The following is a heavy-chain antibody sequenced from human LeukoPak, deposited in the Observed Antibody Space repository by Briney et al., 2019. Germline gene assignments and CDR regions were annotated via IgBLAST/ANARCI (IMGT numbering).Heavy chain of an antibody. J-gene: IGHJ3*02. V-gene: IGHV3-48*01. CDR1: GFTFGDYA. CDR2: ISSSSSTI. Sequence: GGSLRLSCTASGFTFGDYAMSWVRQAPGKGLEWVSYISSSSSTIYYADSVKGRFTISRDDAKNSLYLQMNSLRAEDTAVYYCARAKRNGFDIWGQGTMVTVSA. CDR3: ARAKRNGFDI.